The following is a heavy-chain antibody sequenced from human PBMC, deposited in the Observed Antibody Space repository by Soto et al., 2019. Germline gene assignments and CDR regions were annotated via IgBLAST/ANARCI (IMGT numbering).Heavy chain of an antibody. D-gene: IGHD6-13*01. V-gene: IGHV4-34*01. CDR1: GGSFSGYY. J-gene: IGHJ6*02. Sequence: SETLSLTCAVYGGSFSGYYWSWIRLPPGKGLEWIGEINHSGSTNYNPSLKSRVTISVDTSKNQFSLKLSSVTAADTAVYYCARGRRLGSSWYNYYYYYGMDVWGQGTTVTVSS. CDR3: ARGRRLGSSWYNYYYYYGMDV. CDR2: INHSGST.